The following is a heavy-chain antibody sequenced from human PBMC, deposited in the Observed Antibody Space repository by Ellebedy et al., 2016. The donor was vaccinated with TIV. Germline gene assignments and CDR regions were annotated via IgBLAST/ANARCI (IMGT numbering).Heavy chain of an antibody. Sequence: GESLKISXVASDFTFRSYWMTWVRQRPGKGLEWVANIKQDGRDKYYADSVKGRFSISRDNFRNSIYLQMNSLRADDTAIYYCAGCCGGSQYYPYYYMDVWGKGTKVTVSS. CDR3: AGCCGGSQYYPYYYMDV. CDR1: DFTFRSYW. D-gene: IGHD2-15*01. CDR2: IKQDGRDK. J-gene: IGHJ6*03. V-gene: IGHV3-7*01.